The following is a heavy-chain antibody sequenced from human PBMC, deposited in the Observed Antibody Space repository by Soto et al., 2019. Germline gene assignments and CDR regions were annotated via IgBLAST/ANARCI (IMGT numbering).Heavy chain of an antibody. J-gene: IGHJ4*02. CDR1: GGSITSGDYY. CDR3: ARSLQLGDLSLGY. V-gene: IGHV4-31*03. D-gene: IGHD3-16*02. CDR2: ISYRGRT. Sequence: QVQLQESGPGLVKPSQTLSLTCTVSGGSITSGDYYSSWIRQHPGKGLERLGYISYRGRTYYNPSFKSRVTMSMDTSRNQFSLKLSSVTAADTAVYYCARSLQLGDLSLGYWGQGTLVTVSS.